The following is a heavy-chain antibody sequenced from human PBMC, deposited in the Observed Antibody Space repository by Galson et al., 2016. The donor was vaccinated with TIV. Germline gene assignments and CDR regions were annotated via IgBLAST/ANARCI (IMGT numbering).Heavy chain of an antibody. J-gene: IGHJ2*01. V-gene: IGHV1-69*13. Sequence: SVKVSCKASGVTFSSYAISWVRQAPGQGLEWMGGIIPIFNIADYAQKFQGRVTITADESARTVSMELSSLRSDDTAVYYCARAGGGYHDTYWYFDLWGRGTLVTVSS. D-gene: IGHD3-22*01. CDR2: IIPIFNIA. CDR3: ARAGGGYHDTYWYFDL. CDR1: GVTFSSYA.